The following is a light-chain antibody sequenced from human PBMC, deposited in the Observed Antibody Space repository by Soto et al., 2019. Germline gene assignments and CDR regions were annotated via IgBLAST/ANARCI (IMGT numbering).Light chain of an antibody. Sequence: QSALTQPRSVSGSPGQSVTISCTGTRSDVGGYAYISWYQQHPGKVPKLIIYDVSKRPSGVPDRFSGSKSGNTASLTISGLQAEDEADYYFCSYAGSYTWVFGGGTKLTVL. J-gene: IGLJ3*02. CDR3: CSYAGSYTWV. V-gene: IGLV2-11*01. CDR1: RSDVGGYAY. CDR2: DVS.